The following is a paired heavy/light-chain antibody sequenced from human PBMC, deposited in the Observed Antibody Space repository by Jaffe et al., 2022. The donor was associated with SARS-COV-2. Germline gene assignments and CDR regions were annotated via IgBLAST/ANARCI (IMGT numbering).Light chain of an antibody. CDR2: AAS. J-gene: IGKJ2*01. V-gene: IGKV1-16*02. CDR1: QGISNS. Sequence: DIQMTQSPSSLSASVGDRVTITCRASQGISNSLAWFQQKPGKAPKSLIYAASSLQSGVPSKFSGSGSGTDFTLTISSLQPEDFATYYCQQYNSYPLTFGQGTKLQIK. CDR3: QQYNSYPLT.
Heavy chain of an antibody. CDR1: GFTFSNYG. Sequence: QVQLVESGGGVVQPGRSLRLSCAASGFTFSNYGLHWVRQAPGKGLEWVAVISYDGNNKWYADSVQGRFSISRDNSKNTLYLQMSSLRPEDTALYYCARDDSVWTGYPSNIFDYWGQGTLVTVSS. CDR3: ARDDSVWTGYPSNIFDY. V-gene: IGHV3-30*04. J-gene: IGHJ4*02. D-gene: IGHD3-3*01. CDR2: ISYDGNNK.